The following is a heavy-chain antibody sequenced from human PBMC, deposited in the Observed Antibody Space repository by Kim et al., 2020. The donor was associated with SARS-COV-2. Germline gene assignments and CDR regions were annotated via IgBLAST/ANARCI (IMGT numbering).Heavy chain of an antibody. CDR3: ARHYFPTVYDYVWGSQPDY. Sequence: SETLSLTCTVSGGSISSSSYYWGWIRQPPGKGLEWIGSIYYSGNTYYNPSLKSRVTISVDTSKNQFSLKLSSVTAADTAVYYCARHYFPTVYDYVWGSQPDYWGQGTLVTVSS. J-gene: IGHJ4*02. CDR2: IYYSGNT. V-gene: IGHV4-39*01. D-gene: IGHD3-16*01. CDR1: GGSISSSSYY.